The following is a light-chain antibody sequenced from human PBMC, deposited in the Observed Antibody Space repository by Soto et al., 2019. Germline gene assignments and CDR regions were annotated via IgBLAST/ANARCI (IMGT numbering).Light chain of an antibody. V-gene: IGLV1-44*01. Sequence: QSVLTQPPSASGTPGQRVTISCSGSSSNIGSNPVNWYQQLPGTAPKLLIYSNNERPSGVPDRFSGSKSGTSASLAISGLQSEDEADYYCAARDNSLSALVFGGGTKVTVL. CDR2: SNN. CDR3: AARDNSLSALV. J-gene: IGLJ2*01. CDR1: SSNIGSNP.